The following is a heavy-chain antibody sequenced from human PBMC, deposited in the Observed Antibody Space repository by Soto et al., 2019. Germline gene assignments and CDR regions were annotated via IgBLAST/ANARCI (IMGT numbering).Heavy chain of an antibody. CDR1: GFTFSSYG. CDR2: IWYDGSNK. D-gene: IGHD3-22*01. CDR3: ARGEDEFYDSSGYYYAAYYYYGMDG. V-gene: IGHV3-33*01. J-gene: IGHJ6*02. Sequence: PGGSLRLSCAASGFTFSSYGMHWVRQAPGKGLEWVAVIWYDGSNKYYANSVKGRFTISRDNSKNTLYLQMNSLRAEDTAVYYCARGEDEFYDSSGYYYAAYYYYGMDGWGQGTTVTVSS.